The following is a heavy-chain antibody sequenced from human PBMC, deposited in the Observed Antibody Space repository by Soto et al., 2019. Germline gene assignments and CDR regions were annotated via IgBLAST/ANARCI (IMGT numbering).Heavy chain of an antibody. D-gene: IGHD6-19*01. J-gene: IGHJ4*02. Sequence: PGGSLRLSCASSGFTFGNYAMSWVRQAPGKGLEWVSAIVGSGGSAYYADSAKGRFTISRDNSNNTLYLQMNGLRAEDTAVYYCARGRDSAWYGVGIWGQGTLVTVSS. V-gene: IGHV3-23*01. CDR1: GFTFGNYA. CDR2: IVGSGGSA. CDR3: ARGRDSAWYGVGI.